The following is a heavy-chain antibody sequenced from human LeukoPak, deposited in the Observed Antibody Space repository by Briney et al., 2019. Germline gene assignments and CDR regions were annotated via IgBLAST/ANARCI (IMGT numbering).Heavy chain of an antibody. J-gene: IGHJ4*02. V-gene: IGHV5-51*01. Sequence: GESLKISCKGSGYSFTSYWIGWVRQMPGKGLEWMGIIYPGDSDTRYSPSFQGQVTISADKTISTAYLQWSSLKASDTAMYYCARGASRIVGATYHFDYWGQGTLVTVSS. D-gene: IGHD1-26*01. CDR2: IYPGDSDT. CDR3: ARGASRIVGATYHFDY. CDR1: GYSFTSYW.